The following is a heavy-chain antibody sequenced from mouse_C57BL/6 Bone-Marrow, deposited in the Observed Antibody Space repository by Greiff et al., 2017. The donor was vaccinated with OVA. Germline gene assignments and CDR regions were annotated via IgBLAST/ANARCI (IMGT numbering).Heavy chain of an antibody. D-gene: IGHD1-1*01. CDR1: GYTFTSYW. CDR3: ARWGTTVGLYYFDY. V-gene: IGHV1-50*01. Sequence: QVQLQQPGAELVKPGASVKLSCKASGYTFTSYWMQWVKQRPGQGLEWIGEIDPSDSYTNSNQKFKGKATLTVDTSSSTAYMQLSSLTSEDSAVYDCARWGTTVGLYYFDYWGQGTTLTVSS. J-gene: IGHJ2*01. CDR2: IDPSDSYT.